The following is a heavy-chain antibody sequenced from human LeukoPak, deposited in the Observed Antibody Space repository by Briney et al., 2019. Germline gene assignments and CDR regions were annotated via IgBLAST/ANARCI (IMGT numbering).Heavy chain of an antibody. Sequence: PGGSLRLSCAASGFTFSSYAMSWVRQAPGKGLEWVSGISVGADSTYYADSVKGRFSIFRDNSKNTLYLQMNSLRVEDTAVYYCAKKAAVGNYYYYMDVWGKGTTVTVSS. V-gene: IGHV3-23*01. D-gene: IGHD6-13*01. CDR1: GFTFSSYA. CDR2: ISVGADST. J-gene: IGHJ6*03. CDR3: AKKAAVGNYYYYMDV.